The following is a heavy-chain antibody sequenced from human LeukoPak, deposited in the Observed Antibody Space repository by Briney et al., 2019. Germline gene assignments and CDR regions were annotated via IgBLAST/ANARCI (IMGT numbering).Heavy chain of an antibody. J-gene: IGHJ5*01. CDR1: GFSVSGNY. V-gene: IGHV3-53*01. CDR2: MYLNGYT. Sequence: GGSLRLSCAASGFSVSGNYMTWVRQAPGQGLECLSVMYLNGYTYYADSVKGRFTFSRDESKNTLFLEMNSLRDNDTAIYYCARLHGGQLRWFDSWGQGTLVIVSS. D-gene: IGHD1-1*01. CDR3: ARLHGGQLRWFDS.